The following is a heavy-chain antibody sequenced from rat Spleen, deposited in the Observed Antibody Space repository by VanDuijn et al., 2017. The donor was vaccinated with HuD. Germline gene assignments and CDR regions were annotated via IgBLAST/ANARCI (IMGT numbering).Heavy chain of an antibody. D-gene: IGHD1-11*01. CDR1: GFSLTDYS. CDR2: KWSGGST. V-gene: IGHV2S63*01. CDR3: TRSYGGYTQHWFAY. J-gene: IGHJ3*01. Sequence: EVQLKESGPGLVQPSQTLSLTCTVSGFSLTDYSVHWVRQPPGKGLEWLGVKWSGGSTACNSALKPRLSISRDTSKSQVFLKMNSLQTDDTAIYFCTRSYGGYTQHWFAYWGQGTLVTVSS.